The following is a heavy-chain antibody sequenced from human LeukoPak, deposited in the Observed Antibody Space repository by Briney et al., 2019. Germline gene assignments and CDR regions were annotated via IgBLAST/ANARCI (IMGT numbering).Heavy chain of an antibody. V-gene: IGHV1-18*01. CDR2: ISAYNGNT. D-gene: IGHD4-17*01. J-gene: IGHJ6*03. Sequence: ASVKVSCKASGYTFTSYGISWVRQAPGQGLEWMGWISAYNGNTNYAQKLQGRVTMTTDTSTSTAYMELRSLRSDDTAVYYCARGQGDYGDYGHYYYYMDVWGKGTTVTVSS. CDR1: GYTFTSYG. CDR3: ARGQGDYGDYGHYYYYMDV.